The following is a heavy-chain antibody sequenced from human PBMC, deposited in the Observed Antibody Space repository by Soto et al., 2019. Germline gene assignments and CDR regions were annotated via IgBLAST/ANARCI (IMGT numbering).Heavy chain of an antibody. Sequence: EVQLVESGAGLVQPGRSLRLSCAASGFTFDDHAMHWVRQAPGKGLEWVSGMSWKSGSVGYADSVKGRFTITRDNTKKSLYLQMTSLRAEDTALYYCARGSWLLDYWGQGTLVTVSS. CDR2: MSWKSGSV. J-gene: IGHJ4*02. D-gene: IGHD5-12*01. V-gene: IGHV3-9*01. CDR3: ARGSWLLDY. CDR1: GFTFDDHA.